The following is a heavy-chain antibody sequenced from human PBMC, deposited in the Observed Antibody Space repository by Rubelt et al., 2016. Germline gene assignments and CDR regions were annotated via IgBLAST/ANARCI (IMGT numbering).Heavy chain of an antibody. J-gene: IGHJ4*02. CDR3: ARGWPIVGTTALDY. Sequence: GGGVVQPGGSLRLSCAASGFSFTSSAMNWVRQAPGKGLEWVSSIVGSGGGTYYAGSVKGRFTISRDSSRDKVFLQMNSLRGEDTAVYYCARGWPIVGTTALDYWGQGTLVTVSS. CDR2: IVGSGGGT. CDR1: GFSFTSSA. V-gene: IGHV3-23*01. D-gene: IGHD1-26*01.